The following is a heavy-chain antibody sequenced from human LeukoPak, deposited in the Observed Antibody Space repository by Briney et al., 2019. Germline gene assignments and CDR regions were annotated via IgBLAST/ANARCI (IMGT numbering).Heavy chain of an antibody. CDR2: ISGSGGST. CDR3: AKLSVRDNLPRG. V-gene: IGHV3-23*01. D-gene: IGHD1-14*01. Sequence: GRSLRLSCAASGFTFSSYDMSWVRQAPGKGLEWVSAISGSGGSTYYADSVKGRFTISRDNSKNTLYLQMNSLRAEGTAVYYCAKLSVRDNLPRGWGQGTLVTVSS. CDR1: GFTFSSYD. J-gene: IGHJ4*02.